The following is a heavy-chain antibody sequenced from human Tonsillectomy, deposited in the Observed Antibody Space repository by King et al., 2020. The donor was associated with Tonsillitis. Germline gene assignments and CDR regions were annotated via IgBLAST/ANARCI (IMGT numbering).Heavy chain of an antibody. J-gene: IGHJ4*02. CDR1: GGSISSYY. V-gene: IGHV4-59*01. Sequence: QLQESGPGLLKPSETLSLTCTVSGGSISSYYWSWIRQPPGKGLEWIGYIYYTGSTNYNPSLKSRVTLSVDTSKNQFSLKLSSVTAADTAVYYCARARGPYYFDYWGQGTLVTVSS. CDR2: IYYTGST. CDR3: ARARGPYYFDY.